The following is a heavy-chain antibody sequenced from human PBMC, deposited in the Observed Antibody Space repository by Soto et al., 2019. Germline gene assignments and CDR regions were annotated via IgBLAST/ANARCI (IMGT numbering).Heavy chain of an antibody. CDR1: RFTFSTYR. CDR2: ISSSSRYI. V-gene: IGHV3-21*06. CDR3: TRVPRCSAYPFDY. D-gene: IGHD2-2*01. J-gene: IGHJ4*02. Sequence: GGSLRLPCTASRFTFSTYRMTWVRQAPGKGLEWVSSISSSSRYIYYAYSVKVRFTISRDNSNNSLYLQMKGLRAEDTAVYCCTRVPRCSAYPFDYWGQGTLVTVSS.